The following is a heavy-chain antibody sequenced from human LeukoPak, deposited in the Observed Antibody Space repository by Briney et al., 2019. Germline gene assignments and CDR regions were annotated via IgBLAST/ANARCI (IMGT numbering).Heavy chain of an antibody. CDR3: ARYCSGGSCSGY. D-gene: IGHD2-15*01. J-gene: IGHJ4*02. CDR1: GFTFSSYA. CDR2: ISYDGSNK. Sequence: GRSLRLSCAASGFTFSSYAMHWVRQAPGKGLEWVAVISYDGSNKYYADSVKGRFTISRDISKNTLYLQMNSLRAEDTAVYYCARYCSGGSCSGYWGQGTLVTVSS. V-gene: IGHV3-30-3*01.